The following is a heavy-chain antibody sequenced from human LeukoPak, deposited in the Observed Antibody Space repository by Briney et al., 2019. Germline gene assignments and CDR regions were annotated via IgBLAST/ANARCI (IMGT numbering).Heavy chain of an antibody. Sequence: GGSLRLSCAVAGLSSSDFAMSWVRPVPGKGLEWVSTIGDSGGITYYADSVKGRFIISRDNSKNTLDLQMNSLRAEDTAVYYCAKRRGYSGYGYFDYWGQGTLVTVSS. CDR1: GLSSSDFA. CDR2: IGDSGGIT. J-gene: IGHJ4*02. V-gene: IGHV3-23*01. D-gene: IGHD5-12*01. CDR3: AKRRGYSGYGYFDY.